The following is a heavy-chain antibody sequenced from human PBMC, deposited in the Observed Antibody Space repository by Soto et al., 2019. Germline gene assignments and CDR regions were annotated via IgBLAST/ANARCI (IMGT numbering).Heavy chain of an antibody. CDR3: ARGALYYDILTGYYNVITNNWFDP. Sequence: PSETLSITCAVYGGSFIGYYWSWIRQPPGKGLEWIGEINHSGSTNYNPSLKSRVTISVDTSKNQFSLKLSSVTAADTAVYYCARGALYYDILTGYYNVITNNWFDPWGQGTLVTVSS. CDR2: INHSGST. V-gene: IGHV4-34*01. J-gene: IGHJ5*02. D-gene: IGHD3-9*01. CDR1: GGSFIGYY.